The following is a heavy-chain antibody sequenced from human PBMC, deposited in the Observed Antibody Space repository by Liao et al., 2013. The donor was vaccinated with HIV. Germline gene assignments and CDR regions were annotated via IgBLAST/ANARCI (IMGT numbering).Heavy chain of an antibody. CDR1: GGSISSSYSY. V-gene: IGHV4-39*07. D-gene: IGHD3-10*01. CDR3: AKSDYGTGSDRYSYFYTDV. CDR2: IYYRGST. Sequence: QLQLQESGPGLVKPSETLSLTCTVSGGSISSSYSYWGWIRQPPGKGLEWIGSIYYRGSTHYNSSLNSRVSMSVDTSKNQFSLRLTSVTAADTAVYYCAKSDYGTGSDRYSYFYTDVWGEGTTVTVSS. J-gene: IGHJ6*03.